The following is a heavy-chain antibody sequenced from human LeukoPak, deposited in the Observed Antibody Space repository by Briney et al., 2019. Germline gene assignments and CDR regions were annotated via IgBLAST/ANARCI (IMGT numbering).Heavy chain of an antibody. CDR1: GCSISSGYY. V-gene: IGHV4-38-2*02. CDR2: IYHSGST. Sequence: PSETLSLTCTVSGCSISSGYYWGWIRQPPGKGLEWIGSIYHSGSTYYNPSLKSRVTISVDTSKNQFSLKLSSVTAADTAVYYCARDGYNLWAFDIWGQGTMVTVSS. D-gene: IGHD5-24*01. J-gene: IGHJ3*02. CDR3: ARDGYNLWAFDI.